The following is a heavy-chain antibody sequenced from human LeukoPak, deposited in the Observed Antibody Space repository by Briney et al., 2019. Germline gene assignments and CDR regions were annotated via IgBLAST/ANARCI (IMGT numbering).Heavy chain of an antibody. Sequence: GGSLRLSCAASGFTFSSYAMSWVRQAPGKGLEWVSLINDSGGNTYYADSVKGRFTISRDNSKNTLFLQMSSLRAEDTAVYYCAKTSAGIRGVYFDYWGQGTLVSVPS. D-gene: IGHD3-10*01. CDR3: AKTSAGIRGVYFDY. V-gene: IGHV3-23*01. J-gene: IGHJ4*02. CDR1: GFTFSSYA. CDR2: INDSGGNT.